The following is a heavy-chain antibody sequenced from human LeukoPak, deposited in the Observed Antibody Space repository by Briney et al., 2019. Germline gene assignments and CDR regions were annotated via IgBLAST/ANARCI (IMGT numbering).Heavy chain of an antibody. Sequence: ASVKVSCKASGYTFIGYYMHWVRQAPGQGLDWMGRINPNSGGTNYAQKFQGRVTMTRDTSISTAYMELSRLRSDDTTVYYCARGELVGLGATSAGWFDPWGQGTLVTVSS. CDR3: ARGELVGLGATSAGWFDP. CDR1: GYTFIGYY. V-gene: IGHV1-2*06. J-gene: IGHJ5*02. D-gene: IGHD1-26*01. CDR2: INPNSGGT.